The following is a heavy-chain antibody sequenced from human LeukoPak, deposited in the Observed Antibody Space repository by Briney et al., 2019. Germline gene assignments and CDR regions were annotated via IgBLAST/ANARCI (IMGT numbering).Heavy chain of an antibody. D-gene: IGHD2-2*01. CDR3: ARGSSTSGSL. Sequence: GGSLRLSCAASGFTFSSYGMSWVRQAPGRGLVWVSRIYPDGTSTNYADSVKGRFTISRDNAKNTLYLQMNSLRAEDTAVYSCARGSSTSGSLWGRGTLVTVSS. V-gene: IGHV3-74*01. CDR2: IYPDGTST. J-gene: IGHJ2*01. CDR1: GFTFSSYG.